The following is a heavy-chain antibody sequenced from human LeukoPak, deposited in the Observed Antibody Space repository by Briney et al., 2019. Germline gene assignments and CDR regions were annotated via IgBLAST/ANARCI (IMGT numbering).Heavy chain of an antibody. CDR1: GYTFTGYY. CDR3: ARYPYYGILTGYAEGPYYFDY. V-gene: IGHV1-2*02. CDR2: INPNSGGT. D-gene: IGHD3-9*01. Sequence: GASVKVSCKASGYTFTGYYMHWVRQAPGQGLEWMGWINPNSGGTNYAQKFQGRVTMTRDTSISTAYMELSRLRSDDTAVYSCARYPYYGILTGYAEGPYYFDYWGQGTLVTVSS. J-gene: IGHJ4*02.